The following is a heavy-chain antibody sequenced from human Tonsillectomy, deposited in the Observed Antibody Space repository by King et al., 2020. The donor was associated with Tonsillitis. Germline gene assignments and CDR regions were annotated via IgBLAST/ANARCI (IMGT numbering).Heavy chain of an antibody. J-gene: IGHJ6*04. Sequence: VQLQESGPGLVKPSQTLSLTCTVSGDSISSGSYYWSWIRQPAGKGLEWIGRIYTSGSTNYNPSLKSRVTMSVDTSKNQFSLKLSSVTAADTAVYYCAREGSRPHLDVWGKGTTVTVSS. CDR2: IYTSGST. CDR1: GDSISSGSYY. CDR3: AREGSRPHLDV. V-gene: IGHV4-61*02.